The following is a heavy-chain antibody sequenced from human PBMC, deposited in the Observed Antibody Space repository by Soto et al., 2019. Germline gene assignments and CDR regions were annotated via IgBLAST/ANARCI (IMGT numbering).Heavy chain of an antibody. Sequence: QLQLQESGPGLVKPSETLSLTCTVSGGSISSSSYYWGWIRQPPGKGLEWIGSIYYSGSTYYNPSLKSRVTISVDTSKNQFSLKLSSVTAADTAVYYCARRQSDGFPPYYYYYMDVWGKGTTVTVSS. J-gene: IGHJ6*03. CDR2: IYYSGST. CDR1: GGSISSSSYY. D-gene: IGHD3-3*01. CDR3: ARRQSDGFPPYYYYYMDV. V-gene: IGHV4-39*01.